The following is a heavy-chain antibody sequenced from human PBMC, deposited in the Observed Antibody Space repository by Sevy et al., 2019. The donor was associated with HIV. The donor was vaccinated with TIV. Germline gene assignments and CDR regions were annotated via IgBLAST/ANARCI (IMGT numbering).Heavy chain of an antibody. D-gene: IGHD6-19*01. CDR2: IYWNDDK. CDR1: GFSLSTSGVG. Sequence: SGPTLVNPTQTLTLTCTFSGFSLSTSGVGVGWIRQPPGKALECLALIYWNDDKRYSPSLKSRLTITKDTSKNQVVLTMTNMDPVDTATYYCAHRPPIAVSGTDWFDPWGQGTLVTVSS. V-gene: IGHV2-5*01. J-gene: IGHJ5*02. CDR3: AHRPPIAVSGTDWFDP.